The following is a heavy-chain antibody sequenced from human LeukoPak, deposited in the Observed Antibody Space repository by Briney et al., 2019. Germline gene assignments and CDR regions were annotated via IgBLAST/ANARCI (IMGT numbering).Heavy chain of an antibody. CDR3: AKDPYIMSSTSQNWFNP. D-gene: IGHD2-2*01. Sequence: GGSLRLSCAASGFTFSSYAMSWVRQAPGKGLEWVSAISGSGGSTYYADSVKGRFTISRDNSKNTLYLQMNSLRAEDTAVYYCAKDPYIMSSTSQNWFNPWGQGTLVTVSS. J-gene: IGHJ5*02. V-gene: IGHV3-23*01. CDR2: ISGSGGST. CDR1: GFTFSSYA.